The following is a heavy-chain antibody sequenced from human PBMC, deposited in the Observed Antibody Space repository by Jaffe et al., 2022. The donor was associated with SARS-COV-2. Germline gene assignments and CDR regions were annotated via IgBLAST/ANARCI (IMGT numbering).Heavy chain of an antibody. Sequence: VQLVESGGGLIQPGGSLRLSCAASGFTFSNYWMAWVRQAPGKGLEWVANVNQDGTEKYYVDSVKGRFTISRDNTKYSLYLQMNSLRAEDTAVYYCASGYTSGYWGRGTLVTVSS. V-gene: IGHV3-7*01. CDR2: VNQDGTEK. CDR3: ASGYTSGY. CDR1: GFTFSNYW. J-gene: IGHJ4*02. D-gene: IGHD6-19*01.